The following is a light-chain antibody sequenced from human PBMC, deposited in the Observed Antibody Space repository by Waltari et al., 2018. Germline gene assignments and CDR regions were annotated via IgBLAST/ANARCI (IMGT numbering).Light chain of an antibody. J-gene: IGLJ3*02. CDR1: SSNIGRYT. CDR3: GAWDDSLNAPV. Sequence: QSVLTQPPSASATPGQRVTIPCSGSSSNIGRYTVHWYQQFSGTAPRLVIYRTDQRPSGVPDRFSGSKSDTSASLAISGVQSDDEADYFCGAWDDSLNAPVFGGGTKLTVL. CDR2: RTD. V-gene: IGLV1-44*01.